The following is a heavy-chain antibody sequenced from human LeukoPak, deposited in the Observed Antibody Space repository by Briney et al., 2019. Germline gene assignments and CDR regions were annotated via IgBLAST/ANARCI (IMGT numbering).Heavy chain of an antibody. CDR3: ARVAGMSGWYWFDP. J-gene: IGHJ5*02. CDR2: IYYSGRY. CDR1: GGSIRSSSYY. Sequence: PSETLSLSCTVSGGSIRSSSYYWGWIRQPPGKGLEWIRSIYYSGRYYYNPFIKSRVTISENTTKNQFSLKLSPVTAADTAVYYWARVAGMSGWYWFDPWGRGTLVTVSS. D-gene: IGHD6-19*01. V-gene: IGHV4-39*07.